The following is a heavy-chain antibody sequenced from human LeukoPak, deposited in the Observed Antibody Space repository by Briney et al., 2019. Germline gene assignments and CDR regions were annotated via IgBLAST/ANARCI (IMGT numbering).Heavy chain of an antibody. J-gene: IGHJ3*02. V-gene: IGHV4-34*01. Sequence: SETLSLTCAVYGGSFSGYYWSWIRQPPGKGLEWIGEINHSGSTNYNPSLKSRVTISLDTSKSQFSLRLSSVTAADTAVYYCARAIATYFEAFDIWGQGTMVTVSS. CDR3: ARAIATYFEAFDI. CDR2: INHSGST. CDR1: GGSFSGYY. D-gene: IGHD2-21*01.